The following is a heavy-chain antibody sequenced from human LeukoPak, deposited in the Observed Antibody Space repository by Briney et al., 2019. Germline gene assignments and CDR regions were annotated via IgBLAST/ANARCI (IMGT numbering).Heavy chain of an antibody. V-gene: IGHV3-23*01. CDR2: ISGSGGST. J-gene: IGHJ4*02. Sequence: PGGSLRLSCAASGFTFSSYAMSWVRQAPGKGLEWVSAISGSGGSTYYADSVKGRFTISRDNSKNTLYLQMNSLRAEDTDVYYCARNMVRGVMGYYFDYWGQGTLVTVSS. CDR3: ARNMVRGVMGYYFDY. CDR1: GFTFSSYA. D-gene: IGHD3-10*01.